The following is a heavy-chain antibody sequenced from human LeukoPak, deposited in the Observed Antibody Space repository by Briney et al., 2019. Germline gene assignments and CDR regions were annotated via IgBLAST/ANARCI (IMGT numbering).Heavy chain of an antibody. Sequence: AGGSLRLSCAASGFTFSSYAMHWVRQAPGKGLEWVAVISYDGSNKYYADSVKGRFTISRDNSKNTLYLQMNSLRAEDTAVYYCARGGSLRFYYYGMDVWGQGTTVTVSS. J-gene: IGHJ6*02. CDR3: ARGGSLRFYYYGMDV. D-gene: IGHD2-15*01. CDR1: GFTFSSYA. V-gene: IGHV3-30-3*01. CDR2: ISYDGSNK.